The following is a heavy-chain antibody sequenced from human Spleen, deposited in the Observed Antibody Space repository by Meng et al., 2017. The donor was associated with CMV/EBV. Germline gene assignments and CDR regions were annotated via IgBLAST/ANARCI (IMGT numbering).Heavy chain of an antibody. Sequence: LSCAASGFTCSGFGMSWVRQAPGKGLEWVSVLYSGGNTYYADSVQGRFTISRDNSKNTLFLQMNSLRAEDTAVYYCARDRGDYYFDYWGQGTLVTVSS. V-gene: IGHV3-66*02. D-gene: IGHD2-21*02. CDR2: LYSGGNT. CDR1: GFTCSGFG. CDR3: ARDRGDYYFDY. J-gene: IGHJ4*02.